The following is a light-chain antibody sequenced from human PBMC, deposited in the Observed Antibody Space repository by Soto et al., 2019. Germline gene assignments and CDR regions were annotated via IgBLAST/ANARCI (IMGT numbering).Light chain of an antibody. CDR3: QHRSNWPLIT. CDR1: QSVRTY. V-gene: IGKV3-11*01. CDR2: DAS. Sequence: EIVLTQSPATLSLSPGERATLSCRASQSVRTYLAWYQQKPGQAPRLLIYDASNRATGIPARFSGSGSGTDFTLTISSLEPEDFAVYYCQHRSNWPLITFSQGTRLEIQ. J-gene: IGKJ5*01.